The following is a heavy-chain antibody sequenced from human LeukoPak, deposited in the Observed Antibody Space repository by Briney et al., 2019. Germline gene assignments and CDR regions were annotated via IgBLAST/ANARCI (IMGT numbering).Heavy chain of an antibody. V-gene: IGHV4-4*09. CDR1: GGSISSYY. CDR3: ARHHARWTASGIYYPYFYFDY. Sequence: SETLSLTCTVSGGSISSYYWSWIRQPPGKGLERIAYIYTSGSTNYNPSLKRRVTISVDTSKNQFSLKLSSVTAADTAVYFCARHHARWTASGIYYPYFYFDYWGQGTLVTVSS. J-gene: IGHJ4*02. CDR2: IYTSGST. D-gene: IGHD3-10*01.